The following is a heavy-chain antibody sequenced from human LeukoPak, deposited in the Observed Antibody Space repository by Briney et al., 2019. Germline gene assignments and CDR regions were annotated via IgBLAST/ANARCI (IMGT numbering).Heavy chain of an antibody. CDR3: ARGELDYGDINWFDP. J-gene: IGHJ5*02. CDR1: GGSISSSSYY. CDR2: IYYSGST. Sequence: SETLSLTCTVSGGSISSSSYYWGWIRQPPGKGLEWIGSIYYSGSTYYNPSLKSRVTISVHTSKNQFSLKLSSGTAADTAAYYCARGELDYGDINWFDPWGQGTLVTVSS. V-gene: IGHV4-39*07. D-gene: IGHD4-17*01.